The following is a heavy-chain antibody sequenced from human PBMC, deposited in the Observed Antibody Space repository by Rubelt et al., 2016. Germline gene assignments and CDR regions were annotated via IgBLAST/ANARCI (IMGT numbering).Heavy chain of an antibody. J-gene: IGHJ4*02. CDR3: ARVPRSGYYKSTFDY. D-gene: IGHD3-22*01. V-gene: IGHV4-39*07. Sequence: QVQLQESGPGLVKPSETRSLTCTVSGGSISSSSYYWGWIRQPPGKGLEWIGSIYDSGITYYNPSLKSRVTISVDPSKNQLSLKLSSVTAADTAVYYCARVPRSGYYKSTFDYWGQGTLVTVSS. CDR1: GGSISSSSYY. CDR2: IYDSGIT.